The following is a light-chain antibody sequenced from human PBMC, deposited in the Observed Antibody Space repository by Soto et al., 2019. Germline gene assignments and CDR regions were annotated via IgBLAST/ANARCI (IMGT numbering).Light chain of an antibody. CDR2: AAS. V-gene: IGKV1-39*01. CDR1: QSISSY. CDR3: QQSFKTPLA. J-gene: IGKJ5*01. Sequence: DIQMTQSPSSLSASVGDRVTITCRASQSISSYVNWYQQKPGKAPRLLISAASTLQSGVPSRFSGGGSGTDFTLTICSLQPEDFATYYCQQSFKTPLAFGQGTRLEIE.